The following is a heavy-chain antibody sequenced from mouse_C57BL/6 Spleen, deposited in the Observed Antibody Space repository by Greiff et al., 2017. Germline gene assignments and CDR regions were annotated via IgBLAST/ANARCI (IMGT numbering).Heavy chain of an antibody. J-gene: IGHJ3*01. CDR1: GYTFTDYY. Sequence: QVQLKESGAELVRPGASVKLSCKASGYTFTDYYINWVKQRPGQGLEWIARIYPGSGNTYYNEKFKGKATLTAEKSSSTAYMQLSSLTSEDSAVYFCAILYDGYPTSFFAYWGQGTLVTVSA. CDR3: AILYDGYPTSFFAY. D-gene: IGHD2-3*01. V-gene: IGHV1-76*01. CDR2: IYPGSGNT.